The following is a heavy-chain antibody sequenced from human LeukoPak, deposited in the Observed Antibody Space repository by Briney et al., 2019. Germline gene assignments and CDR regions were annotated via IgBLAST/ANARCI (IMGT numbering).Heavy chain of an antibody. CDR2: ISSSGSTI. CDR3: AKFPMNILKYSSSWSAGDYYFDY. Sequence: PGGSLRLSFAASGFTFSDYYMSWIRQAPGKGLEWVSYISSSGSTIYYADSVKGRFTISRDNAKNSLYLQMNSLRAEDTAVYYCAKFPMNILKYSSSWSAGDYYFDYWGQGTLVTVSS. CDR1: GFTFSDYY. V-gene: IGHV3-11*01. D-gene: IGHD6-13*01. J-gene: IGHJ4*02.